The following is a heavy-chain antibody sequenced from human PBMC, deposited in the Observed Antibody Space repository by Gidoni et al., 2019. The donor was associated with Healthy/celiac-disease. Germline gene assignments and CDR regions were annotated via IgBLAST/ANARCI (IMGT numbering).Heavy chain of an antibody. Sequence: QVQLQESGPGLVKPSETLSLTCTVSGGSISSSYWSWIRQPAGKGLEWIGRVSSSGTTNDNPSLRSRVTLSVDTSKNQFSLKLTSVIAADAAVYYCARDHLAGMDVWGQGTTVTVSS. V-gene: IGHV4-4*07. CDR1: GGSISSSY. J-gene: IGHJ6*02. CDR3: ARDHLAGMDV. CDR2: VSSSGTT.